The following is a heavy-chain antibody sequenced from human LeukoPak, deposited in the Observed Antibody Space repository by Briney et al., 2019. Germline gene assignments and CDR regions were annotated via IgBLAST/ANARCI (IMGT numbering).Heavy chain of an antibody. CDR1: GGSITSTTYY. D-gene: IGHD3-10*01. V-gene: IGHV4-39*01. J-gene: IGHJ6*03. CDR2: IYYSGST. Sequence: SETLSLTCTVSGGSITSTTYYWGWIRQPPGKGLEWIGSIYYSGSTYYNPSLKSRVTISGDTSKNQFSLKLSSVTAADTAVYYCARGQYYYGSGSYYNAHYYYYYMDVWGKGTTVTVSS. CDR3: ARGQYYYGSGSYYNAHYYYYYMDV.